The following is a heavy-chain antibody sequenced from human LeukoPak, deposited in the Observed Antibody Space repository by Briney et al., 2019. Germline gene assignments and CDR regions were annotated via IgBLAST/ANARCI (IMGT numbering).Heavy chain of an antibody. Sequence: GGSLRLSCAASGFTFSSYSMNWVRQAPGKGLEWVSSISSSSSYIYYADSVKGRFTISRDNAKNSLYLQMNSLRAEDTAVYYCAREGVVPAALSFDYYYYMDVWGKGTTVTVSS. CDR1: GFTFSSYS. V-gene: IGHV3-21*01. D-gene: IGHD2-2*01. CDR3: AREGVVPAALSFDYYYYMDV. CDR2: ISSSSSYI. J-gene: IGHJ6*03.